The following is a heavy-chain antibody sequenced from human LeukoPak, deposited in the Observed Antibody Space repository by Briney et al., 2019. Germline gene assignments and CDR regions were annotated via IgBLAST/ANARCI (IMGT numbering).Heavy chain of an antibody. CDR1: GFTFSSYG. V-gene: IGHV3-30*18. D-gene: IGHD1-26*01. J-gene: IGHJ6*02. Sequence: GGSLRLSCAASGFTFSSYGMHRVRQAPGKGLEWVAVISYDGSNKYYADSVKGRFTISRDNSKNTLYLQMNSLRAEDTAVYYCAKMGARLYYYYYGMDVWGQGTTVTVSS. CDR3: AKMGARLYYYYYGMDV. CDR2: ISYDGSNK.